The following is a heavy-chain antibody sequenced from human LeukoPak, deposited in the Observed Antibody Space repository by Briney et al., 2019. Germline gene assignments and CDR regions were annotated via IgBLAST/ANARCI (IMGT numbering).Heavy chain of an antibody. V-gene: IGHV3-23*01. CDR1: GFTFSTYA. CDR2: ISGSGGST. CDR3: AKRIQSAMATGY. J-gene: IGHJ4*02. D-gene: IGHD5-18*01. Sequence: GGSLRLSCAASGFTFSTYAMSWVRQAPGKGLEWVSAISGSGGSTYYADSVKGRFTISRDNSKNTLYLQMNSLRAEDTAVYYCAKRIQSAMATGYWGQGTLVTVSS.